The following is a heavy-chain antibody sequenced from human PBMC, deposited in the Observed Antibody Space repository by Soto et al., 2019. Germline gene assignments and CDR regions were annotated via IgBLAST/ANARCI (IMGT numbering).Heavy chain of an antibody. CDR3: ARGLFSGDAYSGGWYYFDY. V-gene: IGHV4-34*01. D-gene: IGHD3-10*01. J-gene: IGHJ4*02. CDR2: INHSGSA. CDR1: GGSFSDYS. Sequence: QVQLQQWGAGLLKPSETLSLTCAVYGGSFSDYSWTWIRQPPGKALEWIGQINHSGSANYNPSLRSRVIISIGTPKNQFSLELTSVTAADTAVYYCARGLFSGDAYSGGWYYFDYWGQGTRVTVSS.